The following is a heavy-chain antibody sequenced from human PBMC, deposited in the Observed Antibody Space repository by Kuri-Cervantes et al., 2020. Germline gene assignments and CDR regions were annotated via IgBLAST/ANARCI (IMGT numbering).Heavy chain of an antibody. CDR2: VSGSGGST. Sequence: GESLKISCAASGFTFSSYAMSWVRQAPGKGLEWVSSVSGSGGSTHYADSVKGRFTISRDNSKNTLYLQMNSLRAEDTAVYYCAKDRGSGWYDFDYWGQGTLVTVSS. CDR1: GFTFSSYA. CDR3: AKDRGSGWYDFDY. J-gene: IGHJ4*02. V-gene: IGHV3-23*01. D-gene: IGHD6-19*01.